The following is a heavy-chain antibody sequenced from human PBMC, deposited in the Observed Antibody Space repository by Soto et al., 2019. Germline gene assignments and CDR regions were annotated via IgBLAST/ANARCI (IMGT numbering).Heavy chain of an antibody. CDR1: GFTVSSNY. CDR3: ARDPPYYYDSSPKPVYGYYYGMDV. CDR2: IYSGGST. D-gene: IGHD3-22*01. J-gene: IGHJ6*02. Sequence: GGSLRLSCAASGFTVSSNYLSWVRQAPGKGLEWVSVIYSGGSTYYADSVKGRFTISRDNSKNTLYLQMNSLRAEDTAVYYCARDPPYYYDSSPKPVYGYYYGMDVWGQGTTVTVS. V-gene: IGHV3-53*01.